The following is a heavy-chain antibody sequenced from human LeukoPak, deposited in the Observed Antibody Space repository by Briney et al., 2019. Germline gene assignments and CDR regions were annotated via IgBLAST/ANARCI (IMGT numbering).Heavy chain of an antibody. CDR1: GFSLTSGYY. CDR2: VYHSESP. J-gene: IGHJ2*01. CDR3: AREPERADTAMVTAYFDL. D-gene: IGHD5-18*01. V-gene: IGHV4-38-2*02. Sequence: SETLSLTCDVLGFSLTSGYYWGWIRQPPGKGLEWIGHVYHSESPYYNPSLKSRVTISVDTSKDHLYLKMNSVTAADTAVYYCAREPERADTAMVTAYFDLWGRGTLVTVSS.